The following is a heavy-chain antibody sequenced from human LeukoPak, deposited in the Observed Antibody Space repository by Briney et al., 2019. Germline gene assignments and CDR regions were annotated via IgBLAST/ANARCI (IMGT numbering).Heavy chain of an antibody. CDR1: GYSFTSYW. CDR3: ARRSHDEMDEFVY. J-gene: IGHJ4*02. V-gene: IGHV5-51*01. CDR2: IYPGDSDT. Sequence: GESLKISCKGSGYSFTSYWIGWVRQMPGKGLEWMGIIYPGDSDTRYSPSFQGQVTISADKSISTAYLQWSSLKASVTAMYYCARRSHDEMDEFVYWGQGTLVTVSS. D-gene: IGHD5-24*01.